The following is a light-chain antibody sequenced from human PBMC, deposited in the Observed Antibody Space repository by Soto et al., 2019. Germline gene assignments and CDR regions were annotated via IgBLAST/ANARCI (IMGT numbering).Light chain of an antibody. CDR1: SSNIGNNY. CDR2: DNN. V-gene: IGLV1-51*01. Sequence: QSVLTQPPSVSAAPGQKVTISCSGSSSNIGNNYVSWYQQLPGTAPKLLIYDNNKRPSGIPDRFSGSKSGNTASLTVSGLQAADEADYFCKSYAGSNTYVFGSGTKVTVL. J-gene: IGLJ1*01. CDR3: KSYAGSNTYV.